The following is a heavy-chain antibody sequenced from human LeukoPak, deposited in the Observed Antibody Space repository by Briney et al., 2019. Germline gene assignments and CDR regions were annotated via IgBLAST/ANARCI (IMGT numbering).Heavy chain of an antibody. J-gene: IGHJ4*02. Sequence: PSETLSLTCTVSGGSISSGNYYWGWIRQPPGKGLEWIGNIYYSGSTYYNPSLKSRVTISVDTSKNQFFLKLSSVTAADAGVYYCARFPVTSEGLRDYWGQGTLVTVSS. CDR2: IYYSGST. CDR1: GGSISSGNYY. D-gene: IGHD4-17*01. V-gene: IGHV4-39*01. CDR3: ARFPVTSEGLRDY.